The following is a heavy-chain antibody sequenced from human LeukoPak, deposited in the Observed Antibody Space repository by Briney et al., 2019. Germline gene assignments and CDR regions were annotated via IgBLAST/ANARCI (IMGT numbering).Heavy chain of an antibody. D-gene: IGHD3-10*01. CDR1: GYTLTSYG. Sequence: ASVKVSCKASGYTLTSYGISWVRQAPGQGLEWMGWISAYNGNTSYAQKLQGRVTMTTDTSTSTAYMELRSLRSDDTAVYYCARDITMVRGVPPGYWGQGTLVTVSS. V-gene: IGHV1-18*01. J-gene: IGHJ4*02. CDR3: ARDITMVRGVPPGY. CDR2: ISAYNGNT.